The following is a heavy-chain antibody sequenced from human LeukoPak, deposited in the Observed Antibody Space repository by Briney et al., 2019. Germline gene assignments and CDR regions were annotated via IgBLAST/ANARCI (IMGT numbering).Heavy chain of an antibody. D-gene: IGHD2/OR15-2a*01. CDR2: IYHSGST. V-gene: IGHV4-30-2*01. Sequence: TLSLTCTVSGGSISSGGYYWSWIRQPPGKGLEWIGYIYHSGSTYYNPSLKSRVTISVDRSKNQFSLKLSSVTAADTAVYYCARVPGNKGAFDIWGQGTMVTVSS. CDR1: GGSISSGGYY. J-gene: IGHJ3*02. CDR3: ARVPGNKGAFDI.